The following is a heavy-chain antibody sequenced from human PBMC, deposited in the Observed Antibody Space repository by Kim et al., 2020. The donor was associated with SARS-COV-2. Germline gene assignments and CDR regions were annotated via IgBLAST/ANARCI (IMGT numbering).Heavy chain of an antibody. V-gene: IGHV3-30*02. CDR3: AKSDDSSGYYSLDY. D-gene: IGHD3-22*01. Sequence: ADSVKGRFTISRDNSKNTLYLQMNSLRAEDTAVYYCAKSDDSSGYYSLDYWGQGTLVTVSS. J-gene: IGHJ4*02.